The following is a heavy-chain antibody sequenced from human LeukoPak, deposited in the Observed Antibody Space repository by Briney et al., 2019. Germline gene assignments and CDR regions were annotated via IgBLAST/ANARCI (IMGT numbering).Heavy chain of an antibody. V-gene: IGHV3-9*03. CDR3: AKGSGSYYGHGFDACDS. CDR2: ISCNSGRL. CDR1: GLTFDEYA. D-gene: IGHD1-26*01. Sequence: GGSLRLSCAASGLTFDEYAMHWVRHAPGKGLEWVSDISCNSGRLGYAVSMKGRFTLSRDNAKNSLYLEMHGLRAEDMALYYCAKGSGSYYGHGFDACDSWGQGTMVTVSS. J-gene: IGHJ3*02.